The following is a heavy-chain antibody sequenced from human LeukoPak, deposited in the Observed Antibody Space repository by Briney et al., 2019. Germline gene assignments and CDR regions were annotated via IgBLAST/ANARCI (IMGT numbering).Heavy chain of an antibody. CDR2: IKSKPAGGTT. CDR3: TTTLGYSGYDVGY. CDR1: GITFSNAW. D-gene: IGHD5-12*01. Sequence: GGSLRLSCAASGITFSNAWMSWVRQAPGKGLEWVGCIKSKPAGGTTDYAAPVKGRFTISRDDSKMTLYLQMNSLKAEDTAVYYCTTTLGYSGYDVGYWGQGTLVTVSS. J-gene: IGHJ4*02. V-gene: IGHV3-15*01.